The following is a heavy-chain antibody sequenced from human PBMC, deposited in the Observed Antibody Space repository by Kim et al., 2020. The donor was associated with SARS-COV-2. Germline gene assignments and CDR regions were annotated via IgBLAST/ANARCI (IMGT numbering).Heavy chain of an antibody. CDR2: ISSSSSYI. D-gene: IGHD3-16*01. V-gene: IGHV3-21*01. CDR3: ARVRGGGYYYYGMDV. J-gene: IGHJ6*02. CDR1: GFTFSSYS. Sequence: GGSLRLSCAASGFTFSSYSMNWVRQAPGKGLEWVSSISSSSSYIYYADSVKGRFTISRDNAKNSLYLQMNSLRAEDTAVYYCARVRGGGYYYYGMDVWAQGTTVTVSS.